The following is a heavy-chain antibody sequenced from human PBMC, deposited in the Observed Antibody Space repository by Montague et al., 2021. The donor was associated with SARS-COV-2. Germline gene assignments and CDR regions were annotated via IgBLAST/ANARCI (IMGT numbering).Heavy chain of an antibody. CDR1: GFTFSSYG. CDR2: IWYDGSNK. D-gene: IGHD6-6*01. J-gene: IGHJ6*02. V-gene: IGHV3-33*06. CDR3: AKEYSSSSTHYYGMDV. Sequence: SLRLSCAASGFTFSSYGMHWVRQAPGKGLGWVAVIWYDGSNKYYADSVKGRFTISRDNSKNTLYLQMNSLRAEDTAVYYCAKEYSSSSTHYYGMDVWGQGTTVTVSS.